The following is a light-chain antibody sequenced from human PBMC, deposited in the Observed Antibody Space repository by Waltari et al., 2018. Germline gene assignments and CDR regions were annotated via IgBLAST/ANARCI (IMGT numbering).Light chain of an antibody. CDR2: EDN. Sequence: NFMLTQPHSVSESPGETVTISCTRSSGSIGSNYVPLYQQRPGSSPTTVIYEDNQRPSGVPDRFSGSIDSSSNSASLTISGLKTEDEADYYCQSYDSSNLWVFGGGTKLTVL. J-gene: IGLJ3*02. V-gene: IGLV6-57*01. CDR1: SGSIGSNY. CDR3: QSYDSSNLWV.